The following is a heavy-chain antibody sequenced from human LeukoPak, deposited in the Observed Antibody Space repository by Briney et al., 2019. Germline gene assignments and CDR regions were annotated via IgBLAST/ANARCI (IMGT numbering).Heavy chain of an antibody. CDR2: IYTSGST. V-gene: IGHV4-61*02. D-gene: IGHD3-3*01. J-gene: IGHJ4*02. CDR3: ARTQGGSTYYDFWSGYYNFDY. Sequence: SETLSLTCTVSGGSISSGSYYWSWIRQPAGKGLEWIGRIYTSGSTNYNPSLKSRVTISVDTSKNQSSLKLSSVTAADTAVYYCARTQGGSTYYDFWSGYYNFDYWGQGTLVTVSS. CDR1: GGSISSGSYY.